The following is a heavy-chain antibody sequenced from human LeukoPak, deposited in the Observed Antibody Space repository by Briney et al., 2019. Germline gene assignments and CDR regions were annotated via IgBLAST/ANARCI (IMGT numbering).Heavy chain of an antibody. CDR2: INPRGTAT. J-gene: IGHJ3*02. D-gene: IGHD3-22*01. V-gene: IGHV1-46*01. CDR1: GYSFTSHY. CDR3: ARVKSYYYDTSDKDAFDI. Sequence: ASVKVSCKASGYSFTSHYMHWVRQAPGQGLEWMGLINPRGTATRYAESFQGRLTLTRDLSTSTDYMELSSLRSEDTAVYYCARVKSYYYDTSDKDAFDIWGQGTMVTVSS.